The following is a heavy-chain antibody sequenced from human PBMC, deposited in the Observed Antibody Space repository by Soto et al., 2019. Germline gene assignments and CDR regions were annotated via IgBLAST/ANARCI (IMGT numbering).Heavy chain of an antibody. Sequence: ASVKVSCKASGYTFTGYYMHWVRQAPGQGLEWMGRINPNSGGTNYAQKFQGWVTMTRDTSISTAYMELSRLRSDDTAVYYCARDTPSGGYYYYYYGMDVWGQGTTVTVSS. D-gene: IGHD3-16*01. CDR3: ARDTPSGGYYYYYYGMDV. CDR2: INPNSGGT. J-gene: IGHJ6*02. V-gene: IGHV1-2*04. CDR1: GYTFTGYY.